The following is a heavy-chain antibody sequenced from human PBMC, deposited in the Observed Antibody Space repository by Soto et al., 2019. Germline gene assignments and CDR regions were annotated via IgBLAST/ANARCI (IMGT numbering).Heavy chain of an antibody. V-gene: IGHV1-8*01. J-gene: IGHJ5*02. D-gene: IGHD5-18*01. CDR1: GYTFTSYD. CDR2: MNPNSGNT. CDR3: ARIKTDGYSYGYYDP. Sequence: GASVKVSCKASGYTFTSYDINWVRQATGQGKERMGWMNPNSGNTGYAQKLQGRVTMTRNTSISTAYMELSSLRPEDTAVYYCARIKTDGYSYGYYDPWGQGTLVTVSS.